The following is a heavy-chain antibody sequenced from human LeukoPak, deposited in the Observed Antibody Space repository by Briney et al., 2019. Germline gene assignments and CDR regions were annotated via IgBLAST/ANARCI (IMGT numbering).Heavy chain of an antibody. CDR2: IYTSGST. V-gene: IGHV4-4*07. J-gene: IGHJ4*02. Sequence: SETLSLTCAVYGGSFSGYYWSWIRQPAGKGLEWIGRIYTSGSTNYNPSLKSRVTMSVDTSKNQFSLKLSSVTAADTAVYYCAREGSSSWSAYYFDYWGQGTLVTVSS. D-gene: IGHD6-13*01. CDR1: GGSFSGYY. CDR3: AREGSSSWSAYYFDY.